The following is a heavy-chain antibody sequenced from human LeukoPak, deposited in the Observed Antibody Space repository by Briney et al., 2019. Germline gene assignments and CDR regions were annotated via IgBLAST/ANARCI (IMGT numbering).Heavy chain of an antibody. CDR1: GFTLNSYW. V-gene: IGHV3-74*01. D-gene: IGHD3-10*01. CDR3: AREGQQPRGVRWFDP. J-gene: IGHJ5*02. CDR2: INSDGSST. Sequence: GGSLRLSCAASGFTLNSYWMHRVRQAPGKGLVWVSRINSDGSSTSYADSVKGRFTISRDNAKNTLYLQINSLRAEDTAVYYCAREGQQPRGVRWFDPWGQGTLVTVSS.